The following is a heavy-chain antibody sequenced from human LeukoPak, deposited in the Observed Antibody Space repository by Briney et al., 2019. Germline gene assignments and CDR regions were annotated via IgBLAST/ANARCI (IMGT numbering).Heavy chain of an antibody. CDR1: GFTFSSYG. J-gene: IGHJ4*02. CDR2: IWYDGSNK. CDR3: AKDRITMIVVVIFDY. Sequence: GRSLRLSCAASGFTFSSYGMHWVRQAPGKGLEWVAVIWYDGSNKYYADSVKGRFTISRDNSKNTLYLQMNSLRAEDTAVYYCAKDRITMIVVVIFDYWGQGTLVTVSS. V-gene: IGHV3-33*06. D-gene: IGHD3-22*01.